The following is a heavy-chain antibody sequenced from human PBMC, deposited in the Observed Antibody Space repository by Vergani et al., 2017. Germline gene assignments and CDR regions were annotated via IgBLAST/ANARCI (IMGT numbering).Heavy chain of an antibody. V-gene: IGHV1-69*01. CDR1: GYTFTGYY. Sequence: QVQLVQSGAEVKKPGASVKVSCKASGYTFTGYYMHWVRQAPGQGLEWMGGIIPIFGTANYAQKFQGRVTITADESTSTAYMELSSLRSEDTAVYYCAIVPAAISLYYYYMDVWGKGTTVTVSS. CDR3: AIVPAAISLYYYYMDV. D-gene: IGHD2-2*01. J-gene: IGHJ6*03. CDR2: IIPIFGTA.